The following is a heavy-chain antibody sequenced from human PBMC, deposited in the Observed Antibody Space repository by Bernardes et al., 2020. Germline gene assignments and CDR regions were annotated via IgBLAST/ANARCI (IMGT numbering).Heavy chain of an antibody. J-gene: IGHJ4*02. D-gene: IGHD3-3*01. V-gene: IGHV1-18*01. CDR3: ARDLDYKGNSEVESNY. CDR1: GYTFTSYG. Sequence: ASLKDSCKASGYTFTSYGISWVRQAPGQGLEWMGWISAYNGNTNYAQKLQGRVTMTTDTSTSTAYMELRSLRSDDTAVYYCARDLDYKGNSEVESNYWGQGTLVTVSS. CDR2: ISAYNGNT.